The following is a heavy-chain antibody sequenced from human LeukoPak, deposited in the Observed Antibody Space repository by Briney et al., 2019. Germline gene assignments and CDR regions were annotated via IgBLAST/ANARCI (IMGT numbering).Heavy chain of an antibody. CDR3: AKLSGWTGWFFDY. V-gene: IGHV3-23*01. D-gene: IGHD6-19*01. J-gene: IGHJ4*02. CDR1: GFTFSSYA. Sequence: PGGSLRLSCADSGFTFSSYAISWVRQAPGKGLEWVSAISKSGDSTYYADSVKGRFTISRDNSKNTIYLQMNSLRVEDTAVYYCAKLSGWTGWFFDYWGQGTVVTVSS. CDR2: ISKSGDST.